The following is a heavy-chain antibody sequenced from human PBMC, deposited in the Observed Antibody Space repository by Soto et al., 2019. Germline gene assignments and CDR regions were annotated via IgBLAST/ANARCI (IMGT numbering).Heavy chain of an antibody. CDR1: GYSISSSNW. V-gene: IGHV4-28*01. D-gene: IGHD1-26*01. Sequence: QVQLQESGPGLVKPSDTLSLTCAVSGYSISSSNWWGWIRQPPGKGLEWIGYIYYSGTTYNPSLKSRVTMSVDTSKNQFSLKLTSVTAVDTAVYYCARREIQGPIDYWGQGTLVTVSS. CDR2: IYYSGTT. J-gene: IGHJ4*02. CDR3: ARREIQGPIDY.